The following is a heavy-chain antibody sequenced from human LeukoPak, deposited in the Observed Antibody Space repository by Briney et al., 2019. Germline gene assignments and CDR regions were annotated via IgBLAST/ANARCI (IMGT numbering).Heavy chain of an antibody. V-gene: IGHV1-69*13. CDR1: GGTFSSFA. J-gene: IGHJ4*02. CDR2: IIPIFGTA. Sequence: SVKVSCKASGGTFSSFAISWVRQAPGQGLEWMGGIIPIFGTANYAQKFQGRVTITADESTSTAYMELSSLRSEDTPVYYCARGFEAVAGMVPFDYWGQGTLVTVSS. CDR3: ARGFEAVAGMVPFDY. D-gene: IGHD6-19*01.